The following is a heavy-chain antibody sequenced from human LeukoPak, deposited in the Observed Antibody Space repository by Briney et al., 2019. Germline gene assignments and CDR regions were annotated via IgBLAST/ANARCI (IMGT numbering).Heavy chain of an antibody. J-gene: IGHJ4*02. D-gene: IGHD2-15*01. CDR3: ARRHGRCSDGSCYYPDY. CDR2: MNPNSGNT. Sequence: ASVKVSCKASAYTFTNYDINWVRQATGQGLEWMGWMNPNSGNTGYEQKFQGRVTMTRNSSITTAYMELSSLRSEDTAVYYCARRHGRCSDGSCYYPDYWGQGTLVTVSS. V-gene: IGHV1-8*01. CDR1: AYTFTNYD.